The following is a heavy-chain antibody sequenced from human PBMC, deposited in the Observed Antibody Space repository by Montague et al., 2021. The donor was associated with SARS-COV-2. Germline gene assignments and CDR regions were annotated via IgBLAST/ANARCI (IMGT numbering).Heavy chain of an antibody. D-gene: IGHD2-8*01. J-gene: IGHJ2*01. Sequence: SETLSLTCTVSGVSISSHYWTWIRQPPGKGLEWIGYINYTGSTNYNPSLRSRVAITVDTSKNQLSSSLRSVTAADTALYFCAGLPPNGRWFLDLWGRGTLVTVSS. CDR1: GVSISSHY. CDR2: INYTGST. V-gene: IGHV4-59*11. CDR3: AGLPPNGRWFLDL.